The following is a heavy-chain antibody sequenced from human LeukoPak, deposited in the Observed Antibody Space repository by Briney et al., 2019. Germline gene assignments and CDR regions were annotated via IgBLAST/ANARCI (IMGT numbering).Heavy chain of an antibody. D-gene: IGHD7-27*01. V-gene: IGHV3-33*06. J-gene: IGHJ4*02. CDR3: AKSGRNWAYLEY. CDR2: IWNDGSNK. CDR1: GFTFSTYG. Sequence: PGGSLRLSCAASGFTFSTYGMHWVRQAPGKGLEWVAVIWNDGSNKYYADSVKGRFTISRDNSKNTLYLQMNSLRAEDTAVYYCAKSGRNWAYLEYWGQGTLVTVSS.